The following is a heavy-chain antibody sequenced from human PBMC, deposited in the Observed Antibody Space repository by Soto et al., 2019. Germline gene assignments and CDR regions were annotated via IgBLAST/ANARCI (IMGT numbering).Heavy chain of an antibody. CDR1: GFTFSSYA. V-gene: IGHV1-3*01. CDR3: ARGEFLSYDDY. CDR2: INAGNGNT. J-gene: IGHJ4*02. D-gene: IGHD3-16*01. Sequence: GGSLRLSCAASGFTFSSYAMHWVRQAPGQRLEWMGWINAGNGNTKYSQKFQGRVTITRDTSASTAYMELSSLRSEDTVVYYCARGEFLSYDDYWGQGTLVTVSS.